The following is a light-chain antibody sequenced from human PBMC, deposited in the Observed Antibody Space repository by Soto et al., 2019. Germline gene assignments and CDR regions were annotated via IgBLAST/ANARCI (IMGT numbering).Light chain of an antibody. Sequence: QSVLTQPASVSGSPGQSITTSCTGTSSDIGRYNYVSWFQQHPGKVPKLVIFEVNYRPSGVSDRFSGSKSGNTASLTITGLQAEDEADYYCSSYTSISTLYVFGTGTKVTVL. J-gene: IGLJ1*01. V-gene: IGLV2-14*01. CDR1: SSDIGRYNY. CDR3: SSYTSISTLYV. CDR2: EVN.